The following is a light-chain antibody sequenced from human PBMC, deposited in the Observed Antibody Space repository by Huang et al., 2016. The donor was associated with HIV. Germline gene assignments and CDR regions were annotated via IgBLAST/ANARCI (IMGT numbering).Light chain of an antibody. Sequence: EIVLTQSPATLSLPPGERATLSCRASQSVSSYLAWYQQKPGQAPRLLIYDASNRATGIPTRFSGSGSGTDFTLTISSLESEDFAVYYCQQRSNWPRTFGQGTKVEIK. CDR1: QSVSSY. V-gene: IGKV3-11*01. CDR3: QQRSNWPRT. CDR2: DAS. J-gene: IGKJ1*01.